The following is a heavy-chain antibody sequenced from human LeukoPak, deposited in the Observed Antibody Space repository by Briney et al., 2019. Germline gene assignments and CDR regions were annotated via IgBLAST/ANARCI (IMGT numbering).Heavy chain of an antibody. CDR1: GFTFSSYA. CDR2: IYSGGST. CDR3: ASTPDY. Sequence: GGSLRLSCAASGFTFSSYAMSWVRQAPGKGLEWVSVIYSGGSTYYADSVKGRFTISRDNSKNTLYLQMNSLRAEDTAVYYCASTPDYWGQGTLVTVSS. J-gene: IGHJ4*02. V-gene: IGHV3-53*01.